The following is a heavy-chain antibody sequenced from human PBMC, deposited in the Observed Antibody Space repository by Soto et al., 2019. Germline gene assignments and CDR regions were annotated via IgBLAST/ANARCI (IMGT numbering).Heavy chain of an antibody. CDR1: GLPLSPKKGG. CDR2: VYWNDDK. D-gene: IGHD2-15*01. J-gene: IGHJ4*02. V-gene: IGHV2-5*01. Sequence: VPALGKDAQRLAVTCTFPGLPLSPKKGGVRWIREPPGMALEWLAHVYWNDDKYYSLSLKSRLTIIKDTSKRQVVLTMTNMDPVDTATYYCAHLNTRGYYFDSSGQGALVTVSS. CDR3: AHLNTRGYYFDS.